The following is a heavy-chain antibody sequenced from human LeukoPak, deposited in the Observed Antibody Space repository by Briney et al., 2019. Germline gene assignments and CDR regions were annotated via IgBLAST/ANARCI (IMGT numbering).Heavy chain of an antibody. Sequence: SEALSLTCAVYGGSFSGYYWSWIRQPPGKGLEWIGEINHSGSTNYNPSLKSRVTISVDTSKNQFSLKLSSVTAADTAVYYCARGASSSSWPGNAFDIWGQGTMVTVSS. CDR2: INHSGST. D-gene: IGHD6-13*01. V-gene: IGHV4-34*01. CDR1: GGSFSGYY. CDR3: ARGASSSSWPGNAFDI. J-gene: IGHJ3*02.